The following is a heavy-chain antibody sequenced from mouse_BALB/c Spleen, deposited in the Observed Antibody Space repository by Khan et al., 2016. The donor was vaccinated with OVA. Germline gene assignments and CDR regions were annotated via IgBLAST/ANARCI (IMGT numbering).Heavy chain of an antibody. V-gene: IGHV5-9-3*01. J-gene: IGHJ4*01. CDR2: ISSGGHYT. Sequence: EVELVESGGGSVKPGGSLKLSCSASGFTFSSYAMSWVRQTPEKRLELVATISSGGHYTFYPDSVKGRFTISRDIARNTLYLQMSSLRSEDTAMYDCERSLVDYYAMDYWGQGASVTVSS. D-gene: IGHD2-2*01. CDR1: GFTFSSYA. CDR3: ERSLVDYYAMDY.